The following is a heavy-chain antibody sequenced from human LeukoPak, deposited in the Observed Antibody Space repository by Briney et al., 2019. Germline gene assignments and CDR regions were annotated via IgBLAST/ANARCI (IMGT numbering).Heavy chain of an antibody. J-gene: IGHJ4*02. CDR1: GFTFTGYW. D-gene: IGHD6-19*01. V-gene: IGHV3-7*01. CDR3: ARDDSSGWFYY. CDR2: INQAGSEK. Sequence: GGSLRLSCAAAGFTFTGYWMNWVRQAPGKGLEWVANINQAGSEKYYVDSVKGRFTIFRDNAKNSLHLQINILTAEDTAVYYCARDDSSGWFYYWGQGTLVTVSS.